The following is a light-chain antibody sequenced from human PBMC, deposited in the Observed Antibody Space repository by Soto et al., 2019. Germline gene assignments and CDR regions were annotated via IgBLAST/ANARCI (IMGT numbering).Light chain of an antibody. V-gene: IGLV1-40*01. J-gene: IGLJ2*01. CDR3: LSFDSSLSVV. CDR1: SSNIGAGYD. Sequence: QSVLTQPPSVSGAPGQRVTISCTGSSSNIGAGYDVHWYQQLPGRAPKLLIYGNTNRTSGVPDRFSGSKSGTSASLAITGPKAEDEAAYYCLSFDSSLSVVFGGGTKLTVL. CDR2: GNT.